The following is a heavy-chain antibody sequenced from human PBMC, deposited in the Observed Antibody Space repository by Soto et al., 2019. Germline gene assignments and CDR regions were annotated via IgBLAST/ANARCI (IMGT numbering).Heavy chain of an antibody. J-gene: IGHJ6*03. D-gene: IGHD3-10*01. CDR3: ARVIKEQMSGRSGSYRYYMDV. V-gene: IGHV4-31*03. Sequence: ASETLSLTCTVSGGSINSGDCYWSWIRQHPGKGLEWIGYIYYSGITFYSPSLKSRVTISVDTSKNQFSLNLSSVTAADTAVYYCARVIKEQMSGRSGSYRYYMDVWGKGTTVTVSS. CDR2: IYYSGIT. CDR1: GGSINSGDCY.